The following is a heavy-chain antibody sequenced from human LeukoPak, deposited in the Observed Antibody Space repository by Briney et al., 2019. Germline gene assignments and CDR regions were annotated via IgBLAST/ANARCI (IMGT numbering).Heavy chain of an antibody. CDR2: IFPADSDT. D-gene: IGHD2-15*01. V-gene: IGHV5-51*01. Sequence: GESLQTSCKGSGYTFTTYWIGWVRQMPGKGLEWMGIIFPADSDTKYSPSFQGQATMSADKSISTAYLQWSSLKASDTATYYCARPGGYCSGNTCEGAFDIWGQGTVVSVSS. J-gene: IGHJ3*02. CDR3: ARPGGYCSGNTCEGAFDI. CDR1: GYTFTTYW.